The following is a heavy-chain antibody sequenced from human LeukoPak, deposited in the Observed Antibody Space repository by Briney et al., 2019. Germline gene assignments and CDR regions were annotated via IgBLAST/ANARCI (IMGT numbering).Heavy chain of an antibody. V-gene: IGHV3-48*02. CDR2: IGWNIGTI. Sequence: GGALRLPCAASGFTFSSYSMNWVRQAPGKGPEWLSYIGWNIGTIYYADSVKGRFTISRDNAKNSQYLQMNSLGDEDTAMYYCVRDYLYAFDIWGQGTMVTVPS. D-gene: IGHD3-10*01. J-gene: IGHJ3*02. CDR1: GFTFSSYS. CDR3: VRDYLYAFDI.